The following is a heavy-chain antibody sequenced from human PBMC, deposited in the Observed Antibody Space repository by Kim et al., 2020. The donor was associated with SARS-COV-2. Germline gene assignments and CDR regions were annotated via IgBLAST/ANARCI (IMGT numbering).Heavy chain of an antibody. J-gene: IGHJ4*02. V-gene: IGHV3-30-3*01. CDR1: GFTFSSYA. CDR2: ISYDGSNK. CDR3: ARPQQLDGYFDY. Sequence: GGSLRLSCAASGFTFSSYAMHWVRQAPGKGLEWVAVISYDGSNKYYADSVKGRFTISRDNSKNTLYLQMNSLRAEDTAVYYCARPQQLDGYFDYWGQGTLVTVSS. D-gene: IGHD6-13*01.